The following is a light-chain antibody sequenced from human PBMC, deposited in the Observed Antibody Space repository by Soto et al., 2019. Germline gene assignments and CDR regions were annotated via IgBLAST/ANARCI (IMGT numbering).Light chain of an antibody. J-gene: IGKJ1*01. Sequence: EIVLTQSPATLSLSPGARATVSCRPSQSVSRSYLAWYQQKPGQAPRLLIDGASSRATGIPDRFSGSGSGTEFTLTISSLQPDDFATYYCQHYNSYSEAVGQGTKVDIK. CDR3: QHYNSYSEA. CDR2: GAS. CDR1: QSVSRSY. V-gene: IGKV3-20*01.